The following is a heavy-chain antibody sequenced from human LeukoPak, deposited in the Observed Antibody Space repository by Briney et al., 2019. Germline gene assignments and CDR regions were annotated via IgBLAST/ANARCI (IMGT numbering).Heavy chain of an antibody. CDR2: INEDGREK. Sequence: PGGSLRLSCEASGFTFTSHWMSWVRQVPGKGLEWVAKINEDGREKYYVDSVKGRFTISRDNAKNSLSLQMNSLGAEDTAVYYCARDQGYCTSVNCHGDAFDVWGQGSMVSVSS. J-gene: IGHJ3*01. CDR3: ARDQGYCTSVNCHGDAFDV. V-gene: IGHV3-7*01. D-gene: IGHD2-2*01. CDR1: GFTFTSHW.